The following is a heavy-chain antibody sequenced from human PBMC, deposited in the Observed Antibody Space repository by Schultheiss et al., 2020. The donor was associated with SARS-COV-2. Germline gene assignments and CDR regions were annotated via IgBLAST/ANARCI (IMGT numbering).Heavy chain of an antibody. J-gene: IGHJ6*02. CDR1: GFTFGDYA. V-gene: IGHV3-30*04. CDR3: AKELELREGGVYYYYGLDV. CDR2: ISYDGSNK. D-gene: IGHD1-7*01. Sequence: GESLKISCTASGFTFGDYAMSWVRQAPGKGLEWVAVISYDGSNKYYADSVNDRFTISRDNSKNTLYLQMNSLRAEDTAVYYCAKELELREGGVYYYYGLDVWGQGTTVTVSS.